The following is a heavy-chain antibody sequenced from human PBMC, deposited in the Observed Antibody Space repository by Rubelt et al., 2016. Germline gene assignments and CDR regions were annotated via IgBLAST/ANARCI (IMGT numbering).Heavy chain of an antibody. CDR1: GGSFSGYY. D-gene: IGHD5-18*01. J-gene: IGHJ4*02. Sequence: QVQLQQWGAGLLKPSETLSLTCAVSGGSFSGYYWSWIRQPPVKGLEWIGEINHSGSTNYNPSLKRRVPFSVDTSQNQFSLKLSAVTAADTAVYYCARGAPRGYSYKHYFDYWGQGTLVTVSS. CDR3: ARGAPRGYSYKHYFDY. CDR2: INHSGST. V-gene: IGHV4-34*01.